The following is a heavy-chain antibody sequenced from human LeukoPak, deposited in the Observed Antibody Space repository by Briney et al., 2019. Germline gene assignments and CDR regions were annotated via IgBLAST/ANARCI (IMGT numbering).Heavy chain of an antibody. Sequence: TSETLSLTCSVSGGSISSGGFYWSWIRQHPEKGLEWIGNIYYRGSTYYNPSLRGRVTISVDTSKYQFSLKLSSVTSADTAVYYCARCSNLWFGANRHWFDPWGQGALVTVSS. J-gene: IGHJ5*02. CDR1: GGSISSGGFY. D-gene: IGHD3-10*01. CDR3: ARCSNLWFGANRHWFDP. V-gene: IGHV4-31*03. CDR2: IYYRGST.